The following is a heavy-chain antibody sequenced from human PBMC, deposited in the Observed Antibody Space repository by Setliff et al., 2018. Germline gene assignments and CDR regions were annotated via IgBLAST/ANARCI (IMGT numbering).Heavy chain of an antibody. CDR2: INDSGRS. Sequence: SETLSLTCTVSGGSISSGGYYWSWIRQHPGKGLEWIGEINDSGRSNYNPSLKSRLTMSVDTYKKQFSLTLTSVTAADTAVYYCARGSSYDKGWFPRTLYYYYYLDVWANGTTVTVSS. D-gene: IGHD6-19*01. CDR3: ARGSSYDKGWFPRTLYYYYYLDV. V-gene: IGHV4-31*03. J-gene: IGHJ6*03. CDR1: GGSISSGGYY.